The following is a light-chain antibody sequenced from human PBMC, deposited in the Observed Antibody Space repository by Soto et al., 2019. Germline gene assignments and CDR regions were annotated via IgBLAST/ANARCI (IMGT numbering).Light chain of an antibody. CDR1: SSNIGSNY. V-gene: IGLV1-47*01. J-gene: IGLJ1*01. Sequence: QSVLTQPPSASGTPGQRVTISRSGSSSNIGSNYVYWYQQLPGTAPKLLIYRNNQRPSGVPDRFSGSKSGTSASLAISGLRSGDEADYYCAAWDDSLSGYVFGTGTKVTVL. CDR2: RNN. CDR3: AAWDDSLSGYV.